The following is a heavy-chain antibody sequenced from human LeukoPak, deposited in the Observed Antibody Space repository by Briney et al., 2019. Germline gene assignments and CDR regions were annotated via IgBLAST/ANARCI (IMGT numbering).Heavy chain of an antibody. CDR1: GFTFSSYA. D-gene: IGHD1-7*01. Sequence: PGGSLRLSCAASGFTFSSYAMSWVRQAPGKGLEWVSAISGSGGSTYYVDSVKGRFTISRDNSKNTLYLQMNSLRAEDTAVYYCAKDRGELMYYFDYWGQGTLVTVSS. CDR3: AKDRGELMYYFDY. CDR2: ISGSGGST. J-gene: IGHJ4*02. V-gene: IGHV3-23*01.